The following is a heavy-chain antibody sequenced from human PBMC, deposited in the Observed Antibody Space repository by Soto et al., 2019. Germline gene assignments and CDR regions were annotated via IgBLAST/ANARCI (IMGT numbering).Heavy chain of an antibody. CDR3: ARVGVYYGSGLAHYPFDY. D-gene: IGHD3-10*01. CDR2: IYYSGST. V-gene: IGHV4-31*03. J-gene: IGHJ4*02. Sequence: QVQLQESRRGLVKPSQTLSLTCTVSGGSISSGGYYWSWIRQHPGKGLEWIGYIYYSGSTYYNPSLKSRVTISVDTSKNQFSLKLSSVTAADTAVYYCARVGVYYGSGLAHYPFDYWGQGTLVTVSS. CDR1: GGSISSGGYY.